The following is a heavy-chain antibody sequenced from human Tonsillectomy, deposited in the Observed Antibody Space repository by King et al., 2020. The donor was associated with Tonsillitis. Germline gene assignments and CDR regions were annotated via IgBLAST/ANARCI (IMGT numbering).Heavy chain of an antibody. V-gene: IGHV3-9*01. CDR2: ISWNSDGI. D-gene: IGHD6-6*01. CDR1: GFTFDDYA. J-gene: IGHJ6*03. Sequence: VQLVESGGGLVQPGRSLRLSCAASGFTFDDYAMHWVRQAPGKGLEWVSGISWNSDGIGYADSVKGRFTISRDNAKNSLYLQMNSLRAEDTALYYCAKASTSSDYYYYMDVWGKGTTVTVSS. CDR3: AKASTSSDYYYYMDV.